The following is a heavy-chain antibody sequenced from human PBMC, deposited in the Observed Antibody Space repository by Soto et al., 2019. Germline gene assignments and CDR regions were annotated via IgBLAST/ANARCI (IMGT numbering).Heavy chain of an antibody. CDR2: ISQDGSDK. CDR3: VRDAQFHPPWKRFSTSGEPPYSFDS. Sequence: GWSLGLSCAISGFTFSTYRMTWVRQAPGKGLEWVAIISQDGSDKYYLDSVKGRFAISRDNAKNLLYLEMNNLGTEDTAVYFCVRDAQFHPPWKRFSTSGEPPYSFDSWGQAT. CDR1: GFTFSTYR. V-gene: IGHV3-7*03. D-gene: IGHD2-2*01. J-gene: IGHJ4*02.